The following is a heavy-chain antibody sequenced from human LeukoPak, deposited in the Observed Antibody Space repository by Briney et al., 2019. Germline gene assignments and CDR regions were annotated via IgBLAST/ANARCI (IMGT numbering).Heavy chain of an antibody. CDR3: AVVTSSSIS. V-gene: IGHV3-13*01. D-gene: IGHD2-21*02. Sequence: GGSLRLSCTASGFTFSTYWINWVRQATGKGLEWVSAIGSAGDIYYLGSVKGRFTISRENAKNSLYLQMNSLRPGDTALYYCAVVTSSSISWGQGTQVTVSS. CDR1: GFTFSTYW. J-gene: IGHJ5*02. CDR2: IGSAGDI.